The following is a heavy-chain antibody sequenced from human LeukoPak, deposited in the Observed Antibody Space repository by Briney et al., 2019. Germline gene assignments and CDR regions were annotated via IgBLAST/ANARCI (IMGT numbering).Heavy chain of an antibody. CDR3: ARDQYTSSPGGFDY. J-gene: IGHJ4*02. Sequence: GGSLRLSCAASGFTFSSYAMHWVRQAPGKGLEWVAVISYDGNNKYYADSVKGRFTISRDNSKNTLYLQMNSLRAEDTAVYYCARDQYTSSPGGFDYWGQGTLVTVSS. CDR2: ISYDGNNK. V-gene: IGHV3-30*04. D-gene: IGHD6-6*01. CDR1: GFTFSSYA.